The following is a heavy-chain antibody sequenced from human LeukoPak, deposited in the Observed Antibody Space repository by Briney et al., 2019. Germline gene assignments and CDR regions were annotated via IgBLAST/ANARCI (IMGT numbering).Heavy chain of an antibody. Sequence: SETLSLTCTVSGGSISSGSNYWGWIRQPPGKTLEWIGSIYSSGSTYYNPSLKSRVIILFDTAKNHFSLNLSSVTAADTAVYYCARSDGYGLIGIWGQGTMVTVSS. CDR2: IYSSGST. CDR1: GGSISSGSNY. V-gene: IGHV4-39*07. J-gene: IGHJ3*02. CDR3: ARSDGYGLIGI. D-gene: IGHD3-10*01.